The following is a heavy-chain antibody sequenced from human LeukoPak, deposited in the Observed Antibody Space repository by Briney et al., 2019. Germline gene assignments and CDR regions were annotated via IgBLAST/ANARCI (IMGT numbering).Heavy chain of an antibody. CDR1: GGSISSYY. CDR3: ARWYYDTSGYCYFDY. J-gene: IGHJ4*02. V-gene: IGHV4-59*01. D-gene: IGHD3-22*01. Sequence: SETLSLTCTVSGGSISSYYWNWIRQPPGKGLEWIGYVYYSGSTKYNPSLKSRVTISIDTSKNQFSLKLSSVTAADTAVYYCARWYYDTSGYCYFDYWGQGTLLTVSS. CDR2: VYYSGST.